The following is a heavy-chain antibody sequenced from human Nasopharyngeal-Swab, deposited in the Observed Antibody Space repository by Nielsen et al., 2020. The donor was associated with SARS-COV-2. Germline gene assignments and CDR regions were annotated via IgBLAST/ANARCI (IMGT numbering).Heavy chain of an antibody. D-gene: IGHD2/OR15-2a*01. CDR2: ISAYNGNT. V-gene: IGHV1-18*01. J-gene: IGHJ3*02. CDR3: AADPAHFSFWMDAFDI. Sequence: ASVKVSCKASGYTFTSYGISWVRQAPGQGLEWMGWISAYNGNTNYAQKLQGRVTMTTDTSTSTAYMELRSLRSDDTAVYYCAADPAHFSFWMDAFDIWGQGTMVTVSS. CDR1: GYTFTSYG.